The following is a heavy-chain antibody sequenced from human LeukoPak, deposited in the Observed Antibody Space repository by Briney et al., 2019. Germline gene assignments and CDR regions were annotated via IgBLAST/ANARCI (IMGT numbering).Heavy chain of an antibody. D-gene: IGHD2-15*01. J-gene: IGHJ4*02. CDR1: GGFISSSSYY. CDR2: IYYSGST. CDR3: ARHCSGGSCYSGFDY. V-gene: IGHV4-39*01. Sequence: NPSETLSLTCTVSGGFISSSSYYWGWIRQPPGKGLEWIGSIYYSGSTYYNPSLKSRVTISVDTSKNQFSLKLSSVTAADTAVYYCARHCSGGSCYSGFDYWGQGTLVTVSS.